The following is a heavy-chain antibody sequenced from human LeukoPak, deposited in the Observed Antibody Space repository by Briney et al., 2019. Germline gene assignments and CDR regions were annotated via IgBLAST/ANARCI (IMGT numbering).Heavy chain of an antibody. Sequence: SVKVSCKASGGTFNSYPISWLRQARGQGVEWMGRIVPFLGIGSYSQKFQGRVMITADKSTSTSYMELSSMRSEDTAVYCWASPNTGSYFADAFDLWGQETTVTVSS. CDR2: IVPFLGIG. CDR3: ASPNTGSYFADAFDL. D-gene: IGHD1-26*01. J-gene: IGHJ3*01. V-gene: IGHV1-69*02. CDR1: GGTFNSYP.